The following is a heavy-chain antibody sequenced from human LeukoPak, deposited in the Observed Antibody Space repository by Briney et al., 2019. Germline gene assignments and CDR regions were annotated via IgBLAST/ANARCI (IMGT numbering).Heavy chain of an antibody. D-gene: IGHD1-26*01. V-gene: IGHV4-34*01. CDR1: GGSFSGYY. Sequence: SETLSLTCAVYGGSFSGYYWSWIRQPPGKGLEWIGEINHSGSTNYNPSLKSRVTISVDTSKNQFSLRLSSVTAADTAVYYCVRRRLDQAGAVFDYWGQGTLVTVSS. J-gene: IGHJ4*02. CDR2: INHSGST. CDR3: VRRRLDQAGAVFDY.